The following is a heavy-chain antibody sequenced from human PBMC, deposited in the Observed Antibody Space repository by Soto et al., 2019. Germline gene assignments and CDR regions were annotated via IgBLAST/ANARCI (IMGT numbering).Heavy chain of an antibody. Sequence: GGSLRLSCAASGFTFSDDFMSWIRQAPGKGLEWVSFISGSSDNIKYADSVKGRFTISRDNAKNSLYLQMNSLRAEDTAVYYCAKVARITGTTGDYYYYYGMDVWGQGTTVTVSS. D-gene: IGHD1-7*01. CDR1: GFTFSDDF. CDR2: ISGSSDNI. J-gene: IGHJ6*02. V-gene: IGHV3-11*06. CDR3: AKVARITGTTGDYYYYYGMDV.